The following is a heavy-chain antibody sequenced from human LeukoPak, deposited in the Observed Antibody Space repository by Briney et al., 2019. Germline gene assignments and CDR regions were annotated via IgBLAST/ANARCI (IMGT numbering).Heavy chain of an antibody. CDR1: GFTLSTHD. J-gene: IGHJ4*02. CDR3: ARGWERGFDC. Sequence: PGGSLRLSCAASGFTLSTHDMVWVRQITGKGLEWVSAIGAAGGTYYPGSVKGRFTISRENAKNSLYLQMNSLGVGDTAVYYCARGWERGFDCWGQGTLVTVSS. V-gene: IGHV3-13*01. CDR2: IGAAGGT. D-gene: IGHD1-26*01.